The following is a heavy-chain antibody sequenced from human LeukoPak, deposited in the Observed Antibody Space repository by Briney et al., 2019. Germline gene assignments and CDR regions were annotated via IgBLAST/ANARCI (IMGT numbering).Heavy chain of an antibody. Sequence: SQTLSLTCTVSGGSISSGDCYWSWIRQPPGKGLEWIGYIYYSGSTYYNPSLKSRVTISVDTSKNQFSLKLSSVTAADTAVYYCARGRVSPRHFDIWGQGTMVTVSS. V-gene: IGHV4-30-4*08. CDR2: IYYSGST. J-gene: IGHJ3*02. CDR1: GGSISSGDCY. CDR3: ARGRVSPRHFDI. D-gene: IGHD6-13*01.